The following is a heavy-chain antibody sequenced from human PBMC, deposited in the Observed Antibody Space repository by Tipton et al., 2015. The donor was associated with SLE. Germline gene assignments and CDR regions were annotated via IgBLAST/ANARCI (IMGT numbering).Heavy chain of an antibody. J-gene: IGHJ6*03. CDR2: IYHSGTT. CDR1: GGSINSGDFY. D-gene: IGHD3-10*01. V-gene: IGHV4-30-4*01. Sequence: TLSLTCTVSGGSINSGDFYWSWIRQSPGKGLEWIGYIYHSGTTYYNPSLQSRATISVDTSKNRFSLKLNSVTAADTAVYYRARDLGEGYMDVWGKGTTVTVSS. CDR3: ARDLGEGYMDV.